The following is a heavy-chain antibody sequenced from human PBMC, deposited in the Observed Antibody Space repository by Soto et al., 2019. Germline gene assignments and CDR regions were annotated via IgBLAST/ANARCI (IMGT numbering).Heavy chain of an antibody. D-gene: IGHD6-19*01. J-gene: IGHJ6*02. CDR2: MNPNSGDT. Sequence: QVQLVQSGAEVKKPGASVKVSCTFTSYDINWVRQAPGQGLEWMAWMNPNSGDTRYAQKLQGRVTMTRNTSSFTAYMELSSLRSEDTAVYYCARGPGSSDWRFSYYYMDVWAKGSRSPSP. CDR3: ARGPGSSDWRFSYYYMDV. CDR1: FTSYD. V-gene: IGHV1-8*01.